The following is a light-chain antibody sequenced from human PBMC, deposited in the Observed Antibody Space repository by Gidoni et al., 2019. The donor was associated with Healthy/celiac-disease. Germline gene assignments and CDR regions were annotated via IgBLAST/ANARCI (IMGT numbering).Light chain of an antibody. V-gene: IGKV3-11*01. J-gene: IGKJ4*01. CDR2: DAS. CDR3: QQRSNWHSLT. Sequence: EIVLTQSPATLSLSPGERATLSCRASQSVSSYLAWYQQKPGQAPRLLIYDASNRATGIPARFSGSGSGTDFTLTLSSLEPEDFAVYYCQQRSNWHSLTFGGGTKVEI. CDR1: QSVSSY.